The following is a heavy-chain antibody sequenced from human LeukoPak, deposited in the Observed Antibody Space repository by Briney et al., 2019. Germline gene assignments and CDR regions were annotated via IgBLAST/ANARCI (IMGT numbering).Heavy chain of an antibody. CDR3: ARAPEWGKANYYYYMDV. CDR1: GYTFTSYD. V-gene: IGHV1-8*01. D-gene: IGHD1-26*01. J-gene: IGHJ6*03. Sequence: ASVKVSCKASGYTFTSYDINWVRQPTAHGHEGMGRMNPNSGNTGYAQKFQGSVTITSTTSISTDYKALSSLRSEDTAVYYCARAPEWGKANYYYYMDVWGKGTTVTVSS. CDR2: MNPNSGNT.